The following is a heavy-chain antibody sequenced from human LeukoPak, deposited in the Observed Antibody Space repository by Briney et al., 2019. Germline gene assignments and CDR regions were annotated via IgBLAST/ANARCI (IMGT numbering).Heavy chain of an antibody. Sequence: PGGSLRLSCAASGFTFSSYWMSWVRQAPGKGLEWVANIKQDGSEKYYVDSVKGRFTISRDNAKNSLYLQMNSLRAEDTAVYYCARSYYDYVWGSYRPDGYYYYYMDVWGKGTTVTVSS. J-gene: IGHJ6*03. V-gene: IGHV3-7*01. CDR2: IKQDGSEK. CDR1: GFTFSSYW. D-gene: IGHD3-16*02. CDR3: ARSYYDYVWGSYRPDGYYYYYMDV.